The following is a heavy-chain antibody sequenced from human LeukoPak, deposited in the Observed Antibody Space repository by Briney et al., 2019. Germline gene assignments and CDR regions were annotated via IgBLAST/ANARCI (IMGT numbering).Heavy chain of an antibody. J-gene: IGHJ4*02. Sequence: SETLSLTCTVSGGSISSYYWSWIRQPAGKGLEWIGRIYTSGSTNYNPSLKSRVTMSVDTSKNQFSLKLSSVTAADTAVCYCARVTMVRGNYYFDYWGQGTLVTVSS. CDR2: IYTSGST. CDR1: GGSISSYY. V-gene: IGHV4-4*07. CDR3: ARVTMVRGNYYFDY. D-gene: IGHD3-10*01.